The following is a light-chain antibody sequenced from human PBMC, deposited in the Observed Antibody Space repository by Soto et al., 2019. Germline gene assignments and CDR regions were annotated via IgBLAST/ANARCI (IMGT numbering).Light chain of an antibody. Sequence: EIVLTQSPGTLSLSPGDRATLSCRASESVSSTYLAWYQQKPGQAPRLLIYGASSTASSIPDRFRGSGSGTDFTLTISRLETEDFAVYYCQQYGSSPPDTFGGGTKVEIK. CDR2: GAS. J-gene: IGKJ4*01. CDR3: QQYGSSPPDT. CDR1: ESVSSTY. V-gene: IGKV3-20*01.